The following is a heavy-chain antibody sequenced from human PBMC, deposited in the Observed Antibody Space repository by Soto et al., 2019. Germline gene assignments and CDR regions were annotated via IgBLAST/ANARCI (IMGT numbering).Heavy chain of an antibody. CDR3: AKRSGYQEAAYLDY. CDR1: GFTFSSYG. J-gene: IGHJ4*02. V-gene: IGHV3-30*18. Sequence: PGGSLRLSCAASGFTFSSYGMHWVRQAPGKGLEWVAIITYDGDNTYYADSVKGRFTISRDNSKNTLFLQMNSLRAEDTAVYYCAKRSGYQEAAYLDYWGQGTLVTVSS. D-gene: IGHD5-12*01. CDR2: ITYDGDNT.